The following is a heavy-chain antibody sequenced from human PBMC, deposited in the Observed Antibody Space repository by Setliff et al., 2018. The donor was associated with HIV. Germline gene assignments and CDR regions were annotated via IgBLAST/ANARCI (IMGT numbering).Heavy chain of an antibody. D-gene: IGHD2-15*01. CDR1: GFSFDDYA. V-gene: IGHV3-43D*04. J-gene: IGHJ6*02. CDR3: AKGRVYGGNGHYGMDV. CDR2: ISWDGGST. Sequence: LRLSCAASGFSFDDYAMYWVRQAPGKGLEWVSLISWDGGSTYYADSVKGRFTTSRDNSKNSPYLQMNSLRPEDTALYYCAKGRVYGGNGHYGMDVWGQGTTVTVSS.